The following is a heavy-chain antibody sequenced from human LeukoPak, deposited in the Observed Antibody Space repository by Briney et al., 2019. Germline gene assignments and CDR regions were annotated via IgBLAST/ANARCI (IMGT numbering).Heavy chain of an antibody. CDR2: MNPNSGNT. CDR1: GYTFTSYD. J-gene: IGHJ4*02. D-gene: IGHD1-26*01. CDR3: ARAPDYSGSYLDY. V-gene: IGHV1-8*01. Sequence: GASVKVSCKASGYTFTSYDINWVRQATGQGLEWMGWMNPNSGNTGYAQKFQGGVTMTRNTSISTAYVELSSLRSEDTAVYYCARAPDYSGSYLDYWGQGTLVTVSS.